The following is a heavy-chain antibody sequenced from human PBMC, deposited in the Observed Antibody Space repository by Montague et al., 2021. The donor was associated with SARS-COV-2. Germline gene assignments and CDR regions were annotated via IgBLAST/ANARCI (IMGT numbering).Heavy chain of an antibody. CDR1: GFTFSSYG. D-gene: IGHD6-13*01. V-gene: IGHV3-33*01. CDR3: ARDLFWRTDAGAQQRRDY. Sequence: SLRLSCAASGFTFSSYGMHWVRQAPGKGLEWVAVIWYDGSNTYYADSVKGRFTISRDNSKDTLYLQMNSLRAEDTAVYYCARDLFWRTDAGAQQRRDYWGQGTVVTVSS. J-gene: IGHJ4*02. CDR2: IWYDGSNT.